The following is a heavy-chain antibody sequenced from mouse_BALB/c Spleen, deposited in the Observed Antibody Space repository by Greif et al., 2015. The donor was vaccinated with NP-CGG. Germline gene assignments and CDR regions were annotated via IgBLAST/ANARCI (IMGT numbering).Heavy chain of an antibody. CDR2: INPGSGGT. D-gene: IGHD1-1*01. J-gene: IGHJ2*01. Sequence: QVQLKQSGAELVRPGTSVKGSCKASGYAFTNYLIEWVKQRPGQGLEWIGVINPGSGGTNYNEKFKGKATLTADKYSSTAYMQLSSLTSDDSAVYFCARGYYYYGRFDYWCQGTTLTVSS. V-gene: IGHV1-54*01. CDR1: GYAFTNYL. CDR3: ARGYYYYGRFDY.